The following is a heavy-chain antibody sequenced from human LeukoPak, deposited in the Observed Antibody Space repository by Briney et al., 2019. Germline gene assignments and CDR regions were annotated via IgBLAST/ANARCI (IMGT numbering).Heavy chain of an antibody. J-gene: IGHJ4*02. D-gene: IGHD3-10*01. CDR1: GYTFTSYY. V-gene: IGHV1-46*01. CDR2: INPSGGST. CDR3: ARDNQGITMVRGVPFDY. Sequence: ASVKVSCKASGYTFTSYYMHWVRQAPGQGLEWMGIINPSGGSTSYAQKFQGRVTMTRDTSTSTAYMELRSLRSDDTAVYYCARDNQGITMVRGVPFDYWGQGTLVTVSS.